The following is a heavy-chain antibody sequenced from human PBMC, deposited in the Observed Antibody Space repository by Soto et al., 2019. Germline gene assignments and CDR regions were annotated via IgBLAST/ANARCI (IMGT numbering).Heavy chain of an antibody. CDR3: ARDPSTVNKLIGVWFDP. V-gene: IGHV1-69*01. Sequence: QIRLVQSGAEVEKPWSSVRVSCKASGDTFGRFTINWVRQAPGQGLEWMGGIKPISDTTTYAQRFQGRVTFTADASTSTVYMELSSLRSEDTAMYYCARDPSTVNKLIGVWFDPWGQGTLVTVSS. J-gene: IGHJ5*02. D-gene: IGHD4-4*01. CDR1: GDTFGRFT. CDR2: IKPISDTT.